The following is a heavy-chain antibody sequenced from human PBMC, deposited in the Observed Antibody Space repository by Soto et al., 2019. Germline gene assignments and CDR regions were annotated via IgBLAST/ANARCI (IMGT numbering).Heavy chain of an antibody. CDR3: ARSIPITMVLDY. J-gene: IGHJ4*02. Sequence: GGSLRLSCAASGFTFSSYAMHWVRQAPGKGLEWVAVISYDGSNKYYADSVKGRFTISRDNSKNTLYLQMNSLRAEDTAVYYCARSIPITMVLDYWGQGTLVTVSS. CDR2: ISYDGSNK. D-gene: IGHD3-10*01. CDR1: GFTFSSYA. V-gene: IGHV3-30-3*01.